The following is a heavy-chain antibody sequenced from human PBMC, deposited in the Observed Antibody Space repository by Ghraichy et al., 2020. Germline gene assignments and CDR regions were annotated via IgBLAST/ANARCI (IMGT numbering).Heavy chain of an antibody. J-gene: IGHJ4*02. CDR1: GGSFSGYY. CDR3: ARGRTTNYDYVWGGRSLFYFDY. V-gene: IGHV4-34*01. Sequence: SETLSLTCAVYGGSFSGYYWSWIRQPPGKGLEWIGEINHSGSTNYNSSLKSRVTISVDTSKNQFSLKLSSVTAADTAVYYCARGRTTNYDYVWGGRSLFYFDYWGQGTLVTVSS. CDR2: INHSGST. D-gene: IGHD3-16*01.